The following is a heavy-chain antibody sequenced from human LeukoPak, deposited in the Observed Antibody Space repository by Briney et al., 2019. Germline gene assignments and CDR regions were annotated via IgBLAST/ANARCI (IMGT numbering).Heavy chain of an antibody. J-gene: IGHJ4*02. V-gene: IGHV1-2*02. D-gene: IGHD3-3*01. CDR2: INPNSGGT. CDR3: ARERGYGAYYDFWSGYYGGHTFDY. Sequence: ASVKVSCKASGYTSTGYYMHWVRQAPGQGLEWMGWINPNSGGTNYAQKFQGRVTMTRDTSISTAYMELSRLRSDDTAVYYCARERGYGAYYDFWSGYYGGHTFDYWGQGTLVTVSS. CDR1: GYTSTGYY.